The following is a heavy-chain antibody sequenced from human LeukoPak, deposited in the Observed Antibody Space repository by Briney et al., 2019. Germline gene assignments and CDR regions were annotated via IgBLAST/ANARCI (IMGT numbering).Heavy chain of an antibody. V-gene: IGHV4-4*07. CDR2: IYTSGST. D-gene: IGHD3-10*01. CDR3: ARWGSGSYYASFDY. J-gene: IGHJ4*02. CDR1: GGSINNYY. Sequence: PSETLSLTCTVSGGSINNYYWSWIRQPAGKGLEWIGRIYTSGSTNYNTSLKSRVTMSVDTSKNQFSLKLSSVTAADTAVYYCARWGSGSYYASFDYWGQGTLVTVSS.